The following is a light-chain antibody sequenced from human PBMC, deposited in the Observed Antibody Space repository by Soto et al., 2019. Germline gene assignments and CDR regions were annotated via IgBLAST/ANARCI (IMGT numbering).Light chain of an antibody. V-gene: IGKV3-15*01. CDR1: QSVSSN. CDR3: QQHSNWPPLT. J-gene: IGKJ4*01. Sequence: EIVLTQSPATLSVSPGERATLSCRASQSVSSNLAWYQQKPGQAPRLLIYSASTRATGIPARFSGSGSGTEFTLTISSLQSEDFAVYYCQQHSNWPPLTFGGGTKVEIK. CDR2: SAS.